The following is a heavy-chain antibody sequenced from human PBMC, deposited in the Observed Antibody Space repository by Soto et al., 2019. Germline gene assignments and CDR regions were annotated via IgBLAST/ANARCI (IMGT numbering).Heavy chain of an antibody. Sequence: EVQLVESGGGLVNPGGFLRLSCAASGFTFSSFSVNWVRQAPGKGLEWVSSISSSSTFIYYADSVRGRFTISRDSAKNSLYLEMDTLRAEDTAVYYCARGSQGYFDYWGQGTLVTVSS. CDR1: GFTFSSFS. CDR2: ISSSSTFI. CDR3: ARGSQGYFDY. J-gene: IGHJ4*02. V-gene: IGHV3-21*01.